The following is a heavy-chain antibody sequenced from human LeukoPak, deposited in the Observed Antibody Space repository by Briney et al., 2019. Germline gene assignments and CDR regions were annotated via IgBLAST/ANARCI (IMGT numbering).Heavy chain of an antibody. D-gene: IGHD5-18*01. CDR1: GGSISSSSYY. CDR3: ARGRDNYANFFDT. Sequence: PSETLSLTCTVSGGSISSSSYYWGWIRQPPGKGLEWIGSIYYSGSTYYNPSLKSRVTISVDTSKNQFSLELSSVTAADTAVYYCARGRDNYANFFDTWGQGTLVTVSS. CDR2: IYYSGST. V-gene: IGHV4-39*07. J-gene: IGHJ5*02.